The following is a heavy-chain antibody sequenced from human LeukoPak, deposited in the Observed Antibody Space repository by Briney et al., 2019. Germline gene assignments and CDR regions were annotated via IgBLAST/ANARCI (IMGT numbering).Heavy chain of an antibody. CDR2: INRDGSDT. Sequence: GGSLRLSCAASGFTFSGYWMSWVRQAPGKGLEWVANINRDGSDTQYVDSVKGRFTISRDNAKNSLYLQMNSLRAEDTAVYYCARFSRFSSGYWGQGSLVTVSS. V-gene: IGHV3-7*01. CDR3: ARFSRFSSGY. CDR1: GFTFSGYW. D-gene: IGHD6-13*01. J-gene: IGHJ4*02.